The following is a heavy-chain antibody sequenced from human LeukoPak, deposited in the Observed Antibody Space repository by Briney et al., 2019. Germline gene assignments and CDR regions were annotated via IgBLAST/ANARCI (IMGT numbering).Heavy chain of an antibody. CDR1: GFTFSRYG. D-gene: IGHD1-26*01. V-gene: IGHV3-33*06. CDR2: IWYDGINK. Sequence: PGRSLRLSCAASGFTFSRYGMHWVRQAPGKGLEWVAVIWYDGINKYYTDSVKGRFTISRDNSKNTLYLQMNSLRVEDTALYYCAKDSSAYSGSYFDYWGQGNLVTVSS. CDR3: AKDSSAYSGSYFDY. J-gene: IGHJ4*02.